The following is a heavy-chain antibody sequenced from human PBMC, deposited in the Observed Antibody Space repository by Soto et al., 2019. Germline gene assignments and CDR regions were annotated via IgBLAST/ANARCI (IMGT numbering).Heavy chain of an antibody. V-gene: IGHV1-18*01. CDR3: ARDTVRELLITCGIDY. CDR2: ISAYNGNT. CDR1: GYTFTSYG. J-gene: IGHJ4*02. Sequence: GASVKVSCKASGYTFTSYGISWVRQAPGQGLEWMGWISAYNGNTNYAQKLQGRVTMTTDTSTSTAYMELRSLRSDDTAVYYCARDTVRELLITCGIDYWGQGALVTVSS. D-gene: IGHD1-26*01.